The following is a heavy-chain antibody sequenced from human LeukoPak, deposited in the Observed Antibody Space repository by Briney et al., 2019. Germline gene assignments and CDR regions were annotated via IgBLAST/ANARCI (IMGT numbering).Heavy chain of an antibody. CDR2: IYSGGST. CDR1: GFTVSSNY. D-gene: IGHD4-17*01. CDR3: TRDRWGGDYTSRGMDV. Sequence: GGSLRLSCGASGFTVSSNYMSWVRQAPGKGLEWVSIIYSGGSTYYADSVKGRFTISRDNSKNSLYLQMNSLRAEDTAVYYCTRDRWGGDYTSRGMDVWGKGTTVTISS. J-gene: IGHJ6*04. V-gene: IGHV3-53*01.